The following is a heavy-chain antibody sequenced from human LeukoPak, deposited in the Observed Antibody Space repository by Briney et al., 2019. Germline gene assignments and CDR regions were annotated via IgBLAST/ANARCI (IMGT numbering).Heavy chain of an antibody. CDR1: GFTFSGSA. CDR2: IRSKANSYAT. V-gene: IGHV3-73*01. J-gene: IGHJ4*02. CDR3: TRTLYYYDSSGYYRVFDY. Sequence: GGSLRLSCAASGFTFSGSAMHWVRQASGKGLEWVGRIRSKANSYATAYVASVKGRFTISRDDSKNTAYLQMNSLKTEDTAVYYCTRTLYYYDSSGYYRVFDYWGQGTLVTVSS. D-gene: IGHD3-22*01.